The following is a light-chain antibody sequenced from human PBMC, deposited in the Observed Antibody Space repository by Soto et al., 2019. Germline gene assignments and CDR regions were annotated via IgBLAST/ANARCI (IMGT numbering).Light chain of an antibody. Sequence: EIVMTQSPATLSVSPGERVTLSCRASESLSTYLAWYQQKPGQAPRLLIYGPSTRATGVPARFSGSGSATDFTLTISSLQSEDSAVYYCQSYNDWPFSFGQGTKLQIK. J-gene: IGKJ2*01. CDR2: GPS. CDR3: QSYNDWPFS. CDR1: ESLSTY. V-gene: IGKV3-15*01.